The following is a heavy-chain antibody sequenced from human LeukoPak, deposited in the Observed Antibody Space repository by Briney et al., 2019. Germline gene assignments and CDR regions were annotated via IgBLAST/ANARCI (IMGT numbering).Heavy chain of an antibody. Sequence: GGSLRLSCAVSGFTFSSYWMSWVRQAPGKGLEWVANIKQDGSEKYYVDSVKGRFTISRDNAKNSLYLQMNSLRAEDTAVYYCGRDRGFGQADVWGKGTTVTVSS. J-gene: IGHJ6*04. CDR2: IKQDGSEK. D-gene: IGHD3-10*01. V-gene: IGHV3-7*01. CDR3: GRDRGFGQADV. CDR1: GFTFSSYW.